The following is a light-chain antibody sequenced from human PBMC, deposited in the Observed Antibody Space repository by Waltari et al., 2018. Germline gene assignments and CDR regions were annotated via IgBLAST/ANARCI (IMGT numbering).Light chain of an antibody. CDR3: QQYGSSLLT. J-gene: IGKJ5*01. V-gene: IGKV3-20*01. CDR1: QSVSSSY. Sequence: EIVLTQSPGTLSLSPGERATLSCRASQSVSSSYLAWYQQKPGQAPRLPIHGASSRATGIPDRFSGSGSGTDFTLTISRLEPEDFAVYYCQQYGSSLLTFGQGTRLEIK. CDR2: GAS.